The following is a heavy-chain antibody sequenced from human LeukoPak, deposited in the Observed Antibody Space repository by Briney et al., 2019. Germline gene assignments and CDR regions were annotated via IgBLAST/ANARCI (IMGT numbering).Heavy chain of an antibody. Sequence: GGSLRLSCAASGFTVSSNYMTWVRQAPGKGLEWVSVVYTGGSTYSADSVKGRFTISRDNSKNTLYLQMNSLRPEDTAVYYCARGLAAAGLYFDYWGQGTLVTVSS. CDR2: VYTGGST. V-gene: IGHV3-53*01. D-gene: IGHD6-13*01. CDR1: GFTVSSNY. J-gene: IGHJ4*02. CDR3: ARGLAAAGLYFDY.